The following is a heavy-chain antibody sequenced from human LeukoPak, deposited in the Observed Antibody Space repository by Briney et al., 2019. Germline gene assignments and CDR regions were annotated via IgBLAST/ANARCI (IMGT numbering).Heavy chain of an antibody. D-gene: IGHD3-16*01. J-gene: IGHJ4*02. Sequence: PGGSLRLSCAASGFTFSDYYMNWIRQAPGRGLEWLSYISNTGSAMYYADSVKGRFTISRDNAKNSLSLQMNSLRAEDTAVYYCASWGAGGNSWGQGTLVTVSS. CDR2: ISNTGSAM. CDR3: ASWGAGGNS. V-gene: IGHV3-11*04. CDR1: GFTFSDYY.